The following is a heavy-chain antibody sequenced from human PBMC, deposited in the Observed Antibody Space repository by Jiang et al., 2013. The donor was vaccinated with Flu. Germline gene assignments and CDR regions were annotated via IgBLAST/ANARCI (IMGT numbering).Heavy chain of an antibody. CDR1: GFSFSSYA. V-gene: IGHV3-23*01. D-gene: IGHD2/OR15-2a*01. Sequence: VQLLESGGGLVQPGGSLRLSCAASGFSFSSYAMSWVRQAPGKGLEWVSGIGGSSGNTYYADSVKGRFTISRDNSKNTLYLQMNSLRAEDTAVYYCAKGALLQSGDYFDYWAREPWSPSPQ. CDR3: AKGALLQSGDYFDY. J-gene: IGHJ4*02. CDR2: IGGSSGNT.